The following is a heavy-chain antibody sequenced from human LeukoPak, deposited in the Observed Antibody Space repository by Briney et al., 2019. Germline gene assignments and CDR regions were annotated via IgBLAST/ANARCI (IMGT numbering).Heavy chain of an antibody. D-gene: IGHD4-17*01. CDR3: AKGRESGVTTVIVDY. CDR2: ISGSDGTR. Sequence: PGGSLRLSCAASGFTVSSNYMSWVRQAPGKGLEWVSVISGSDGTRYYADSLKGRFTISRDNSKNTLYLQMNTLRAEDTAMYYCAKGRESGVTTVIVDYWGQGTLVTVSS. CDR1: GFTVSSNY. V-gene: IGHV3-23*01. J-gene: IGHJ4*02.